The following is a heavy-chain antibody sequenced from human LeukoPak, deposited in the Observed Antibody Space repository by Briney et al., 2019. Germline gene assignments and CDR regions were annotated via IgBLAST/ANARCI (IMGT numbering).Heavy chain of an antibody. Sequence: SVKVSCKASGGTFSSYAISWVRQAPGQGLEWMGGIIPIFGTANYAQKFQGRVTITTDESTSTAYMELSSLRSEDTAVYYCAREGWLLLVAFDIWGQGTMVTVSS. J-gene: IGHJ3*02. CDR2: IIPIFGTA. D-gene: IGHD3-22*01. CDR1: GGTFSSYA. V-gene: IGHV1-69*05. CDR3: AREGWLLLVAFDI.